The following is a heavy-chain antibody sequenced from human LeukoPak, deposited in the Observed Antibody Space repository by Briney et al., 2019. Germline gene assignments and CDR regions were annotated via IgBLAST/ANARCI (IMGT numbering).Heavy chain of an antibody. CDR2: IKQDGSEK. J-gene: IGHJ4*02. Sequence: GGSLRLSCAASGFTFSSYWMSWVRQAPGKGLEWVANIKQDGSEKYYVDSVKGRFTISRDNAKNSLYLQMNSLRAEDTAVYYCAREIRVYDSSGYYYGGGQGTLVTVSS. CDR3: AREIRVYDSSGYYYG. D-gene: IGHD3-22*01. V-gene: IGHV3-7*01. CDR1: GFTFSSYW.